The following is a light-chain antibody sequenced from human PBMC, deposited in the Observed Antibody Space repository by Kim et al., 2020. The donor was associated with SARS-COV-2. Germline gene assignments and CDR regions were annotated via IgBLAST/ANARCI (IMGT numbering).Light chain of an antibody. Sequence: GKTVTISFTGSSGSIASNYVQWYQQRPGSAPTTVIYEDNQRPSGVPDRFSGSIDSSSNSASLTISGLKTEDEADYYCQSYDSSNVVFGGGTQLTVL. J-gene: IGLJ2*01. CDR2: EDN. CDR1: SGSIASNY. CDR3: QSYDSSNVV. V-gene: IGLV6-57*02.